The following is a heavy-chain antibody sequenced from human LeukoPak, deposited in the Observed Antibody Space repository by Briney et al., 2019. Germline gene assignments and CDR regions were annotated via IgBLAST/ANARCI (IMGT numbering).Heavy chain of an antibody. J-gene: IGHJ6*04. V-gene: IGHV3-21*01. CDR1: GFTFSNYS. D-gene: IGHD3-16*01. Sequence: GGSLRLSCAASGFTFSNYSMNWVRQAPGKGLEWASSISSRSTYIYHADSVKGRFTISRDNAKNSLFLQMNSLRAEDTAVYFCAKSTRAVMAMMDVWGKGTTVTVSS. CDR2: ISSRSTYI. CDR3: AKSTRAVMAMMDV.